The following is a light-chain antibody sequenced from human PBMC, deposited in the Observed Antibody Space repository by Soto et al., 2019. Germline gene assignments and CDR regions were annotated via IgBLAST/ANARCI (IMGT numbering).Light chain of an antibody. CDR3: QQCNSNPRT. Sequence: QVTDSPSALSGSVGYRVAITCGASQSITNYLNWYQHKPGQAPNLLIYAASTLQAGVPSRFRGSGSGTDFTLTISSLQPEDFATYFCQQCNSNPRTFGGGTKVDIK. J-gene: IGKJ4*01. CDR1: QSITNY. V-gene: IGKV1-39*01. CDR2: AAS.